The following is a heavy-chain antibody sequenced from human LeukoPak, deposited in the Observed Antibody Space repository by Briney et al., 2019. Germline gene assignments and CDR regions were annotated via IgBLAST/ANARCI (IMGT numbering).Heavy chain of an antibody. CDR2: IYYSGNT. D-gene: IGHD6-13*01. CDR1: GASMSNYY. CDR3: ARHSSSWYRASYYFDY. Sequence: SETLSLTCTVSGASMSNYYWGWIRQPPGKGLEWIGSIYYSGNTYYNPSLKSRVTISVDTSKNQFSLKLSSVTAADTAVYYCARHSSSWYRASYYFDYWGQGTLVTVSS. V-gene: IGHV4-39*01. J-gene: IGHJ4*02.